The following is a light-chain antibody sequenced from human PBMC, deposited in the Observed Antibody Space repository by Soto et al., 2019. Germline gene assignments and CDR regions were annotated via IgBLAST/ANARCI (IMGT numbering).Light chain of an antibody. CDR1: QSISNW. Sequence: DIQMTQSPSTLSASVGDRVTITCWASQSISNWLAWYQQKPGKAPNLLIYDASSLDSGVPSRFSGSGSGTEFTLTINSLQPDDFATYYCQQYNDFSTFGQGTKLEIK. J-gene: IGKJ2*01. CDR3: QQYNDFST. V-gene: IGKV1-5*01. CDR2: DAS.